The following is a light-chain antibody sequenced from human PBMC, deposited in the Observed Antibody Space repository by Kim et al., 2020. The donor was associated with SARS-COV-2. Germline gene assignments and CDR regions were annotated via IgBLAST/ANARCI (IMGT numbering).Light chain of an antibody. J-gene: IGLJ1*01. CDR3: SSYTSSSTYV. CDR1: SSDVGGYNS. CDR2: DVS. Sequence: QSALTQPASVSGSPGQSITISCTGTSSDVGGYNSVSWYQQHPGKAPKLMIYDVSKRPSGVSNRFSGSKSGNTASLTISGLQAEDEADYYYSSYTSSSTYVFGTGTKVTVL. V-gene: IGLV2-14*01.